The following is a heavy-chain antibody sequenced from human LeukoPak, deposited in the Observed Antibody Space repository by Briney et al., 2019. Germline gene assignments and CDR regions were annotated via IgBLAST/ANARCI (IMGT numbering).Heavy chain of an antibody. V-gene: IGHV1-69*05. Sequence: SVKVSCKASGGTFSSYAISWVRQAPGHGLEWMGGIIPIFGTANYAQKFQDRVTITTDESTSIAYMELSTLRSEDTAVYYCARGNSRYFDYWGQGTLVTVSS. CDR1: GGTFSSYA. CDR3: ARGNSRYFDY. CDR2: IIPIFGTA. D-gene: IGHD4-23*01. J-gene: IGHJ4*02.